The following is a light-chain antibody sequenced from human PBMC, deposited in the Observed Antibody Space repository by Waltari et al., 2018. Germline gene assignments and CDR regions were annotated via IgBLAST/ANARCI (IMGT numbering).Light chain of an antibody. J-gene: IGKJ1*01. CDR3: QQYYSYPPT. Sequence: AIRMTQSPSSFSASTGDRVPITCRASQGISSYLAWYQQKPGKAPKLLIYAASTLQSGVPSRFSGSGSGTDFTLTISCLQSEDFVTYYCQQYYSYPPTFGQGTKVEIK. CDR1: QGISSY. CDR2: AAS. V-gene: IGKV1-8*01.